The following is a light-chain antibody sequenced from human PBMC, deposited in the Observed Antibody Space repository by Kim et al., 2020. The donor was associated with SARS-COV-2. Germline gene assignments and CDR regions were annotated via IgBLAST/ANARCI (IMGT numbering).Light chain of an antibody. CDR1: QSITKS. CDR3: HQFDNYSQT. V-gene: IGKV1-5*03. CDR2: KAS. J-gene: IGKJ2*01. Sequence: DIQLTQSPSTLSASLGDSVTITCRASQSITKSLAWYQQKPGEAPKLLIYKASTLYSGVPSRFSGSGSGTAFTLTISSLQPDDLATYYCHQFDNYSQTCGQGTKLEIK.